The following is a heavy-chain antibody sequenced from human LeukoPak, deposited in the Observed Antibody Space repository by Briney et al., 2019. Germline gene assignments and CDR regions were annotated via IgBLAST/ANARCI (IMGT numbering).Heavy chain of an antibody. J-gene: IGHJ4*02. V-gene: IGHV3-30*03. CDR1: GFTFSSYG. CDR2: ISYDGSNK. D-gene: IGHD4-17*01. Sequence: PGGSLRLSCAASGFTFSSYGMHWVRQAPGKGLEWVAVISYDGSNKYYADSVKGRFTISRDNSKNTLYLQMNSLKAEDTAVYYCTTRRTTVTTNYFDYWGQGTLVTVSS. CDR3: TTRRTTVTTNYFDY.